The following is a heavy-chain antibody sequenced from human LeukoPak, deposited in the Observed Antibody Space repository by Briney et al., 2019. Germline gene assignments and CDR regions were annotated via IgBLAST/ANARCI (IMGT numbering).Heavy chain of an antibody. CDR1: GFTFSTYG. J-gene: IGHJ4*02. CDR2: ISFDGKNK. V-gene: IGHV3-30*18. Sequence: QPGRSLRLSCAASGFTFSTYGMHWVRQAPGKGLGWVAVISFDGKNKYYPDSVKGRFTISRDDSKNTLYLQMNSLRAEDTAVYYCAKDLGRYRNNFFDYWGQGNLVTVSS. CDR3: AKDLGRYRNNFFDY. D-gene: IGHD1-26*01.